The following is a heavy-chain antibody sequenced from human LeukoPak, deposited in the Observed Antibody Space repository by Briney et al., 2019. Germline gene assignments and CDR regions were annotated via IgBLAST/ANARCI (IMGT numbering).Heavy chain of an antibody. CDR3: ARQGMSTINAFDI. D-gene: IGHD5-24*01. CDR1: EYTFTAYF. Sequence: ASVKASCKASEYTFTAYFMHWVGQPPGQGLEWMGWINPNSGGTNYAQKFQGRVTMTRDTSINTAYMELSRLRSDDTAVYYCARQGMSTINAFDIWGQGTMVTVSS. J-gene: IGHJ3*02. CDR2: INPNSGGT. V-gene: IGHV1-2*02.